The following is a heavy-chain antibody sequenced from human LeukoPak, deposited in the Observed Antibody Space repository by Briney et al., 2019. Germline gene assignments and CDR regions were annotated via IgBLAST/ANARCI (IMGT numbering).Heavy chain of an antibody. CDR1: GFTLTSYA. V-gene: IGHV3-30*01. CDR3: AKVALPVFNYYYYDYMDV. Sequence: PGRSLRLSCSVSGFTLTSYAMHWVRQAPGKGLEWAAVISSDGSLQSYADSVRGRFTICRDNSGSTLYLQMNGLRRDDTAVYYCAKVALPVFNYYYYDYMDVWGGGTTVTVSS. CDR2: ISSDGSLQ. J-gene: IGHJ6*03. D-gene: IGHD2-15*01.